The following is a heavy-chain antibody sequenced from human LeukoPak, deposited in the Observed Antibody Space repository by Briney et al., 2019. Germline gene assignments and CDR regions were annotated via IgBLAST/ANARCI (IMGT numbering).Heavy chain of an antibody. CDR1: GFTLSRHW. V-gene: IGHV3-53*01. D-gene: IGHD3-10*02. CDR3: ARSGTMSFFDY. Sequence: GGSLRLSCAASGFTLSRHWMSWVRQPPGKGLEWVSVIYNGGITFYAESVKGRFTISGDNSKSTLYLQMNSLRAEDTAVYYCARSGTMSFFDYWGQGTLVTVSS. J-gene: IGHJ4*02. CDR2: IYNGGIT.